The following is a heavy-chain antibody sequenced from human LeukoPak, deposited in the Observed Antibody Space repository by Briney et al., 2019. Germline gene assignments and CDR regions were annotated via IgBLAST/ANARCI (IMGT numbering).Heavy chain of an antibody. J-gene: IGHJ5*02. CDR1: GYTFTSYD. CDR3: ARVPSGYDFGNPGWFDP. CDR2: MNPNSGNT. Sequence: ASVKVSCKASGYTFTSYDINWVRQATGQGLEWMGWMNPNSGNTGYAQKFQGRVTMTRNTSISTAYMELSSLRSEDTAVYYCARVPSGYDFGNPGWFDPWGQGTLVTVSS. D-gene: IGHD5-12*01. V-gene: IGHV1-8*01.